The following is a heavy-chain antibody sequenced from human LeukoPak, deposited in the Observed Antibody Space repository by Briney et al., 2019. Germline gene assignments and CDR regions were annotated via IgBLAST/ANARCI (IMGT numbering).Heavy chain of an antibody. D-gene: IGHD2-15*01. CDR3: ARDQCNGGRCYPGWFDT. CDR1: GGSISSYY. CDR2: ISHSGST. V-gene: IGHV4-59*01. Sequence: PSETLSLTCTVSGGSISSYYWNWIRQTPGKGLEWIGYISHSGSTIYNPSLKSRVTISLDTSKNQFSLKLSSVTAADTAVYYCARDQCNGGRCYPGWFDTWGQGTLVTVSS. J-gene: IGHJ5*02.